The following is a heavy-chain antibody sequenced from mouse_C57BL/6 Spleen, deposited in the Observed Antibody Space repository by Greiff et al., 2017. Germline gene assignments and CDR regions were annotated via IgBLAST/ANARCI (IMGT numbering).Heavy chain of an antibody. CDR2: IDPSDSYT. Sequence: QVQLQQPGAELVMPGASVKLSCKASGYTFTSYWMHWVKQRPGQGLEWIGEIDPSDSYTNYNQKFKGKSTLTVDKSSSTAYMQLISLTSEDSAVYYCARRSVYYRYFDVWGTGTTVTVAS. D-gene: IGHD2-12*01. J-gene: IGHJ1*03. V-gene: IGHV1-69*01. CDR3: ARRSVYYRYFDV. CDR1: GYTFTSYW.